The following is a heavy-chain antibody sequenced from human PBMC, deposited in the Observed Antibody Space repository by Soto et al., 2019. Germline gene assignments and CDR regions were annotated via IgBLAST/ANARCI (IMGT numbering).Heavy chain of an antibody. CDR3: ARHQRELLGRLRGAFDI. J-gene: IGHJ3*02. D-gene: IGHD3-10*01. CDR1: GGSISSSSYY. Sequence: SETLSLTCTVSGGSISSSSYYWGWIRQPPGKGLEWIGSIYYSGSTYYNPSLKSRVTISVDTSKNQFSLKLSSVTAADTAVYYCARHQRELLGRLRGAFDIWGQGTMVTVSS. CDR2: IYYSGST. V-gene: IGHV4-39*01.